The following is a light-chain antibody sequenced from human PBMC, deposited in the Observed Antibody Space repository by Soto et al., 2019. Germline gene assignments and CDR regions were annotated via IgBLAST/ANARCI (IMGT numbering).Light chain of an antibody. J-gene: IGLJ1*01. Sequence: QSVLTQPASVSGSPGQSITISCTGTSSDVGGYNYVSWYQQHPGKAPKVMIYDVSNRPSGVSNRFSGSKSGNTASLTISGLQAEDEADYYCTSYTSISTLTVFGTGTKVTVL. V-gene: IGLV2-14*01. CDR2: DVS. CDR3: TSYTSISTLTV. CDR1: SSDVGGYNY.